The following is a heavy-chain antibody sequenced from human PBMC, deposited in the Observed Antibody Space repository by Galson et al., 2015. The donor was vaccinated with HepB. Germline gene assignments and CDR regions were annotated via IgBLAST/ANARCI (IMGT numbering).Heavy chain of an antibody. D-gene: IGHD6-13*01. CDR3: AICIADYFDP. V-gene: IGHV4-38-2*01. CDR2: IYHGGTT. Sequence: LSLTCAVSGYSISSGYYWGWIRQPPGKGLEWIGHIYHGGTTYYNPSLKSRVTISVDTSKNQFSLKLSSVTAADTAVYYCAICIADYFDPWGQGTLVTVSS. J-gene: IGHJ5*02. CDR1: GYSISSGYY.